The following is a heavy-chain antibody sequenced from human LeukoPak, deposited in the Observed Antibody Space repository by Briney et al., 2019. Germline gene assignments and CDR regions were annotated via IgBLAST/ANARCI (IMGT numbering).Heavy chain of an antibody. D-gene: IGHD6-19*01. CDR1: GFTVSSNY. J-gene: IGHJ3*02. Sequence: PGGSLRLSCAASGFTVSSNYMSWVRQAPGKGLEWVAVISYDGSNKYYADSVKGRFTISRDNSKNTLYLQMNSLRAEDTAVYYCARDRGVGSSGWYGYAFDIWGQGTMVTVSS. V-gene: IGHV3-30-3*01. CDR3: ARDRGVGSSGWYGYAFDI. CDR2: ISYDGSNK.